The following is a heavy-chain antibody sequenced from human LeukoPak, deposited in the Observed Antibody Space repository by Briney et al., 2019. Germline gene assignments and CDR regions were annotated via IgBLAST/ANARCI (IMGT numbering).Heavy chain of an antibody. CDR3: ARLAVCGGDCFAFDI. J-gene: IGHJ3*02. CDR1: GGSISSYY. D-gene: IGHD2-21*02. V-gene: IGHV4-59*01. CDR2: IYYSGST. Sequence: SETLALTCTVSGGSISSYYWSWIRQPPGKGREWRGYIYYSGSTNYNPSLKSRVTISVDTSKNQFSLKLSCVTAADTAVYYCARLAVCGGDCFAFDIWGQGTMVTVSS.